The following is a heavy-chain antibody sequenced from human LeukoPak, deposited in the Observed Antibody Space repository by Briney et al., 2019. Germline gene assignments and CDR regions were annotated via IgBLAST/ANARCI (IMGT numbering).Heavy chain of an antibody. V-gene: IGHV3-66*01. CDR2: IYSGGTT. J-gene: IGHJ4*02. CDR3: ARALIAVAGTKEFYFDY. CDR1: GITVSSSY. Sequence: GGSLRLSCAASGITVSSSYMSWVRQAPGKGLEWVSIIYSGGTTHYAESVKGRFSISRDNSKNSLYLQMNSLRAEDTAVYYCARALIAVAGTKEFYFDYWGQGTLVTVSS. D-gene: IGHD6-19*01.